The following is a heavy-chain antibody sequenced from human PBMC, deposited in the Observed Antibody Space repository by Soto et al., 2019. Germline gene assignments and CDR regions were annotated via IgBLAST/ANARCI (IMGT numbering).Heavy chain of an antibody. V-gene: IGHV3-33*01. CDR3: ARDSLVPYGYGMDV. Sequence: QMQLVESGGGVVQPGRSLRLSCAASGFTFRSYGIHWVRQAPGKGLEWVALIWFDGSKKYYVDSVKGRFAVSRDNSENQLYLQMNSLRVEDTAVYYCARDSLVPYGYGMDVWGQGTTVTVSS. D-gene: IGHD4-17*01. J-gene: IGHJ6*02. CDR2: IWFDGSKK. CDR1: GFTFRSYG.